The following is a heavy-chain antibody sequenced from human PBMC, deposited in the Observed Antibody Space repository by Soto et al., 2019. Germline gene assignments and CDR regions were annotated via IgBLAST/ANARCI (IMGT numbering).Heavy chain of an antibody. Sequence: QVQLVQSGAEMKKPGSSVKVSCQSSGGTFNTYAMNWVRQAPGQGPEWMGDISPMFGAANYAPKFQGRVPISADASTGTSYMQLSSLTSEDTALYFCAREVQVHTPAFVYWGQGTLVTVSS. CDR3: AREVQVHTPAFVY. CDR1: GGTFNTYA. V-gene: IGHV1-69*19. J-gene: IGHJ4*02. D-gene: IGHD3-10*01. CDR2: ISPMFGAA.